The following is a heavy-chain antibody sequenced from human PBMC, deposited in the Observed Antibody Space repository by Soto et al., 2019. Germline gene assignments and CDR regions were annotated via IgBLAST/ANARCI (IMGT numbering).Heavy chain of an antibody. CDR2: INPNSGDT. J-gene: IGHJ4*02. CDR1: GYTFTGVY. D-gene: IGHD1-26*01. V-gene: IGHV1-2*02. CDR3: ATSGVSHGLCDY. Sequence: ASVKVSCKASGYTFTGVYVHWVRQAPGQGLEWMGWINPNSGDTKYAQKFQGRVTMTRDTTISTAYMDLSRLTSDDTALYYCATSGVSHGLCDYWGQGTLVTVSS.